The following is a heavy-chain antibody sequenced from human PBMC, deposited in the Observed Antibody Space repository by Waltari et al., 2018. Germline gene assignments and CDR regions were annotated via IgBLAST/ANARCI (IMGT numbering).Heavy chain of an antibody. V-gene: IGHV4-39*01. Sequence: QLQMQESGPGLVKPSETLSLSCSVSGGSITRNRHYWVWFRQPPGPGLECIGTISYNGPTYSSPSLRGRVTVSRDTSMNQLSLKLGSVTAADTAVYYCATYIGASIGTAAFDVWGQGTMVTVSS. CDR2: ISYNGPT. CDR1: GGSITRNRHY. J-gene: IGHJ3*01. D-gene: IGHD5-12*01. CDR3: ATYIGASIGTAAFDV.